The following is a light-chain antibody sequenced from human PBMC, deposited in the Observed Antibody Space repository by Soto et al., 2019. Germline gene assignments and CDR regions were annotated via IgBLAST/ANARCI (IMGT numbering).Light chain of an antibody. J-gene: IGLJ2*01. CDR1: SSNIGSNT. CDR2: SNN. V-gene: IGLV1-44*01. Sequence: QSVLTQPPSASGTPGQRVTISCSGSSSNIGSNTVNWYQQLPGTAPKLLIYSNNQWPSGVPDRFSGSKSGTSASLAISGLQSEDEADYYCAAWDDSLSGVIFGGGTQLTVL. CDR3: AAWDDSLSGVI.